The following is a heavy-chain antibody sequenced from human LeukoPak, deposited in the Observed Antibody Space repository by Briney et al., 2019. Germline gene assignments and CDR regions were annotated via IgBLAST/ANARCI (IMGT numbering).Heavy chain of an antibody. J-gene: IGHJ4*02. CDR3: AKTYSSGWYPDY. CDR2: IRSSGGST. CDR1: GFTFSSYA. V-gene: IGHV3-23*01. D-gene: IGHD6-19*01. Sequence: GGSLRLSRAASGFTFSSYAMNWVRQAPGKGLEWVSTIRSSGGSTYYADSVKGRFTISRDNSKNTLYLQMNSLRAEDTAVYYCAKTYSSGWYPDYWGQGTLVTVSS.